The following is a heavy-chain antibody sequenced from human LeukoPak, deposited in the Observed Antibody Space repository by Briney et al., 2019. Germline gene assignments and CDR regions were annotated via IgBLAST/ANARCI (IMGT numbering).Heavy chain of an antibody. Sequence: TSETLSLTCAVYGGSFSGYYWSLIRQPPGKGLEWVGEINHSGTTNYNPSLKSRVTISVNTSKNQFSLKLRSVTAADTAVYYCARSSSLAFRVRGKPFDYWGQGTLVTVSS. V-gene: IGHV4-34*01. CDR1: GGSFSGYY. CDR3: ARSSSLAFRVRGKPFDY. D-gene: IGHD3-10*01. CDR2: INHSGTT. J-gene: IGHJ4*02.